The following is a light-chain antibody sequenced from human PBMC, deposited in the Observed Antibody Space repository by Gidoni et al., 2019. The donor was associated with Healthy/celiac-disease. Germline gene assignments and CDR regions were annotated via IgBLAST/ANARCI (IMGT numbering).Light chain of an antibody. CDR1: NSGSKS. J-gene: IGLJ2*01. V-gene: IGLV3-21*04. Sequence: YVLTQPPSLSVAPGKTARITCGGNNSGSKSVHWYQQKPGQAPVLVIYYDSDRPSGIPGRFSGSTSGNTATLIISRVEAGDEADYYCQVWDSSSDHPVVFGGGTKLTVL. CDR3: QVWDSSSDHPVV. CDR2: YDS.